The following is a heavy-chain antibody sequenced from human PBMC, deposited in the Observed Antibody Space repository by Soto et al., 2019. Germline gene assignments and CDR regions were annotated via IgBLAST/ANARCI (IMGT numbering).Heavy chain of an antibody. D-gene: IGHD1-20*01. J-gene: IGHJ5*02. CDR2: IYYSGST. V-gene: IGHV4-59*01. Sequence: SETLSLTCTVSGGSISSYYWSWIRQPPGKGLEWIGYIYYSGSTNYNPSLKSRVTISVDTSKNQFSLKLSSVTAAETAVYYCAIEMITAINNRFDQWRKGPLGTGSS. CDR3: AIEMITAINNRFDQ. CDR1: GGSISSYY.